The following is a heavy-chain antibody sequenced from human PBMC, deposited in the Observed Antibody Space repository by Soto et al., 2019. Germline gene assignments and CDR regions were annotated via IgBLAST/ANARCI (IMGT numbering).Heavy chain of an antibody. CDR1: GFTFSSYS. V-gene: IGHV3-48*01. J-gene: IGHJ4*02. CDR3: ARDSRLEWLFSPSFDY. CDR2: ISSSSSTI. Sequence: PGGSLRLSCAASGFTFSSYSMNWVRQAPGKGLEWVSYISSSSSTIYYADSVKGRFTISRDNAKNSLYLQMNSLRAEDTAVYYCARDSRLEWLFSPSFDYWGQGTLVTVSS. D-gene: IGHD3-3*01.